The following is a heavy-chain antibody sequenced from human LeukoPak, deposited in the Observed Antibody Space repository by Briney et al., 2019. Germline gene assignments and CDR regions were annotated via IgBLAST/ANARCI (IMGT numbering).Heavy chain of an antibody. CDR3: ASLISKATFD. D-gene: IGHD1-26*01. CDR1: GGSITSSTYY. CDR2: IYYSGKT. J-gene: IGHJ4*02. Sequence: SETLSLTCTVSGGSITSSTYYWGWVRQPPAKGLEWIGSIYYSGKTYYNPSLKSRVTISLDQSKNQFSLKLNFVTAADTAVDYCASLISKATFDWGQGAQVTVSS. V-gene: IGHV4-39*07.